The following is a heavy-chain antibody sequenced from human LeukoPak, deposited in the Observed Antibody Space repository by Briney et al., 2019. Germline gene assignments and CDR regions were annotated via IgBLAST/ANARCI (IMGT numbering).Heavy chain of an antibody. Sequence: GGSLRLSCAASGFTFSSYAMSWVRQAPGKGLEWVSAISGSGGSTYYADSVKGRFTISRDNSENTLYLQMNSLRAEDTAVYYCAKVFGVHNAFDIWGQGTMVTVSS. CDR2: ISGSGGST. V-gene: IGHV3-23*01. J-gene: IGHJ3*02. CDR1: GFTFSSYA. D-gene: IGHD3-16*01. CDR3: AKVFGVHNAFDI.